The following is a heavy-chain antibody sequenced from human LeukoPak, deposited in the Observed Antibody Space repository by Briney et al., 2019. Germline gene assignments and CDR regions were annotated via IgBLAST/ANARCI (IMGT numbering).Heavy chain of an antibody. Sequence: PGGSLRLSCTTSGFTFGDHAMTWVRQAPGKGLEWVSAISGSGGSTYYADSVKGRFTISRDNSKNTLYLQMNSLRAEDTAVYYCAKIAVGEYSSSSADYWGQGTLVTVSS. D-gene: IGHD6-6*01. CDR1: GFTFGDHA. J-gene: IGHJ4*02. CDR3: AKIAVGEYSSSSADY. V-gene: IGHV3-23*01. CDR2: ISGSGGST.